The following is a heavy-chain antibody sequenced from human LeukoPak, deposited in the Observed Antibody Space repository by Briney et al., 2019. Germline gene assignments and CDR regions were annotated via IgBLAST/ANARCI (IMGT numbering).Heavy chain of an antibody. J-gene: IGHJ4*02. Sequence: PGRSLRLSCAASGFTFSSYAMHWVRQAPGKGLEWVAVISYDGSNKYYADSVKGRFTISRDNSKNTLYLQMNSLRAEDTAVYYCGRGGYGDYEGTFDYWGQGTLVTVSS. CDR3: GRGGYGDYEGTFDY. D-gene: IGHD4-17*01. V-gene: IGHV3-30*04. CDR1: GFTFSSYA. CDR2: ISYDGSNK.